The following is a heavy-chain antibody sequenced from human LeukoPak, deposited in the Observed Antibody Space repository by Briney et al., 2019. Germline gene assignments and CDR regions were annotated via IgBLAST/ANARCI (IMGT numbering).Heavy chain of an antibody. V-gene: IGHV1-69*04. CDR1: GGTFSSYA. CDR2: IIPILGIA. D-gene: IGHD1-26*01. J-gene: IGHJ6*02. CDR3: ASPFIVGATKGDYYYGMDV. Sequence: SVTVSCKASGGTFSSYAISWVRQAPGQGLEWMGRIIPILGIANYAQKFQGRVTITADKSTSTAYMELSSLRSEDTAVYYCASPFIVGATKGDYYYGMDVWGQGTTVTVSS.